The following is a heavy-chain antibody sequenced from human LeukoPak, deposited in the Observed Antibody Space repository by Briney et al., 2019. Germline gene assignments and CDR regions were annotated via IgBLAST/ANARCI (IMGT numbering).Heavy chain of an antibody. J-gene: IGHJ6*03. CDR2: MNPNSGNT. V-gene: IGHV1-8*01. D-gene: IGHD3-22*01. CDR1: GYTFTSYD. CDR3: ARDYYDSSGYSSPPLYYYYMDV. Sequence: ASVKVSCKASGYTFTSYDINWVRQATGQGLEWMGWMNPNSGNTGYAQKFQGRVTMTRNTSISTAYMELSSLRSEDTAVYYCARDYYDSSGYSSPPLYYYYMDVWGKGTTVTVSS.